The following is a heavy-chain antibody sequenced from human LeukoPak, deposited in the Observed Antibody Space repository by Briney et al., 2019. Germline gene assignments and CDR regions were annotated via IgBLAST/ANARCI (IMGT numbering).Heavy chain of an antibody. CDR1: GFTFSSYA. CDR3: ARDRKGALNYDMDV. CDR2: ISYDGSNK. Sequence: GRSLRLSCAASGFTFSSYAMHWVRQAPGKGLEWVVVISYDGSNKYYADSVKGRFTISRDNSKNTLYLQMNSLRAEDTAVYYCARDRKGALNYDMDVWGQGTTVTVSS. V-gene: IGHV3-30*04. J-gene: IGHJ6*02.